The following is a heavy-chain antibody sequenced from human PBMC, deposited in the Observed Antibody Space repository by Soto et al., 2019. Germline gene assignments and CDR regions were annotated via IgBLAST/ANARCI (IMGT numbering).Heavy chain of an antibody. V-gene: IGHV4-61*05. CDR2: IYYSGST. Sequence: SETLSLTCTVSGGSISSSSYYWGWIRQPPGKGLEWIGYIYYSGSTNYNPSLKSRVTISVDTSKNQFSLKLSSVTAVDTAVYYCARARGDYSFFGLWFDPWGQGTLVTVSS. CDR1: GGSISSSSYY. D-gene: IGHD4-17*01. J-gene: IGHJ5*02. CDR3: ARARGDYSFFGLWFDP.